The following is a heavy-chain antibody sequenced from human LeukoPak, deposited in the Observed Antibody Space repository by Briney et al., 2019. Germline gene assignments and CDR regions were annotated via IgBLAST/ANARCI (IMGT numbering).Heavy chain of an antibody. J-gene: IGHJ5*02. V-gene: IGHV1-69*05. Sequence: ASVKVSCKASGGTFSSYAISWVRQAPGQGLEWMGRIIPIFGTANYAQKFQGRVTITTDGSTSTAYMELSSLRSEDTAVYYCARDLSGSYLYNWFDPWGQGTLVTVSS. D-gene: IGHD1-26*01. CDR3: ARDLSGSYLYNWFDP. CDR1: GGTFSSYA. CDR2: IIPIFGTA.